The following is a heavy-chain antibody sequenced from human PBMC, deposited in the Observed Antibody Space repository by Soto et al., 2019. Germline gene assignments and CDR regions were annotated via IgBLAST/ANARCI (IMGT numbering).Heavy chain of an antibody. CDR1: GYTFTSYD. V-gene: IGHV1-8*01. Sequence: ASVKVSCKASGYTFTSYDINWVRQATGQGLEWMGWMNPNSGNTGYAQKFQGRVTMTRNTSISTAYMGLSSLRSEDTAVYYCARGSGYDFWSGYYRPLDYWGQGTLVTVSS. D-gene: IGHD3-3*01. J-gene: IGHJ4*02. CDR3: ARGSGYDFWSGYYRPLDY. CDR2: MNPNSGNT.